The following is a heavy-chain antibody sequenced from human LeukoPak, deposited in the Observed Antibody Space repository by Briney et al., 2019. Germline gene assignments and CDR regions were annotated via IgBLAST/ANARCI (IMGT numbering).Heavy chain of an antibody. V-gene: IGHV1-18*01. CDR3: ARDSYYYDTYYFDY. J-gene: IGHJ4*02. CDR2: ISAYNGNT. D-gene: IGHD3-22*01. Sequence: ASVKVSCKASGYTFTNYGISLVRQAPGQGLEWMGWISAYNGNTKYAQSLQGRVTMTADTSTTTAYMELRSLASDDTAVYYCARDSYYYDTYYFDYWGQGTLVTVSS. CDR1: GYTFTNYG.